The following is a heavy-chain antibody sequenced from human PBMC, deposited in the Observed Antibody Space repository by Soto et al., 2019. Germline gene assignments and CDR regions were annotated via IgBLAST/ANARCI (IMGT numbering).Heavy chain of an antibody. CDR1: GYTFTSYG. V-gene: IGHV1-18*01. Sequence: QVQLVQSGAEVKKPGASVKVSCKASGYTFTSYGISWVRQAPGQGLEWMGWISAYNGNTNYAQKLQGRVNMPTDTSTSTAYMERRSLRSDDTAVYYCARYWAAAGPFDYWGQGTLVTVSS. D-gene: IGHD6-13*01. CDR3: ARYWAAAGPFDY. J-gene: IGHJ4*02. CDR2: ISAYNGNT.